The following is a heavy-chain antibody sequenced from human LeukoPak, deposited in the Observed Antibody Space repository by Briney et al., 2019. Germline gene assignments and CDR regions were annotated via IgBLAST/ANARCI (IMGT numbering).Heavy chain of an antibody. CDR3: ARGGNSGWRTPNDDY. D-gene: IGHD6-19*01. Sequence: ASVKVSCKASGYTFTGYYMHWVRQAPGQGLEWMGWINPNSGGTNYAQKLQGRVTMTTDTSTSTAYMELRSLRSDDTAVYYCARGGNSGWRTPNDDYWGQGTLVTVSS. J-gene: IGHJ4*02. CDR2: INPNSGGT. V-gene: IGHV1-2*02. CDR1: GYTFTGYY.